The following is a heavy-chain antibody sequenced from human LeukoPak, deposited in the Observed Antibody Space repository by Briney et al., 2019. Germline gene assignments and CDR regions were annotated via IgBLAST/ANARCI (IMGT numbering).Heavy chain of an antibody. Sequence: GGSLRLSCAASGFTFSSYWMSWVRQAPGKGLEWVANIKQDRSEKYYVDSVKGRFTISRDNAKNSLYLQMNSLRAEDTAVYYCARDEREYYDSSGYYWEYFQHWGQGTLVTVSS. J-gene: IGHJ1*01. V-gene: IGHV3-7*01. D-gene: IGHD3-22*01. CDR1: GFTFSSYW. CDR3: ARDEREYYDSSGYYWEYFQH. CDR2: IKQDRSEK.